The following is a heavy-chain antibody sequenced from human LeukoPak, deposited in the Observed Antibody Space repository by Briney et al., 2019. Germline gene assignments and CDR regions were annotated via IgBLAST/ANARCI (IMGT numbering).Heavy chain of an antibody. Sequence: PGGSLRLSCEASGFTFTTYAMSWVRQAPGKGLQWVSSISSSSSYIYYADSVKGRFTISRDNAKNSLYLQMNSLRAEGTAVYYCARVIAVAGIRAFDYWGQGTLVTVSS. CDR2: ISSSSSYI. CDR3: ARVIAVAGIRAFDY. CDR1: GFTFTTYA. J-gene: IGHJ4*02. V-gene: IGHV3-21*01. D-gene: IGHD6-19*01.